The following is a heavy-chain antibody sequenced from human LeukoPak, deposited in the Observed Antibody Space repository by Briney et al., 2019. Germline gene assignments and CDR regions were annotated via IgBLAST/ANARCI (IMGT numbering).Heavy chain of an antibody. CDR2: ISAYNGNT. J-gene: IGHJ3*02. D-gene: IGHD4-23*01. V-gene: IGHV1-18*01. Sequence: ASVKVSCKASGYTFTSYGISWVRQAPGQGLEWMGWISAYNGNTNYAQKFQGRVTMTTDTSTSTAYMELRSLRSDDTAVYYCARDDYGGDDDAFDIWGQGTMVTVSS. CDR1: GYTFTSYG. CDR3: ARDDYGGDDDAFDI.